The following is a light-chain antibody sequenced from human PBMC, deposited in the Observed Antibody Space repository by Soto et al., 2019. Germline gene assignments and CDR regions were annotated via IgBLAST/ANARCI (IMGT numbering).Light chain of an antibody. J-gene: IGKJ3*01. Sequence: DILMTQSPATLSVSPGERATLSCRASQSLTSNLAWYQQKPGQAPRLLIYGSSTRATGIPARFSGSGSGTEFTLTISSLQSEHFAVYYCQQYNDWPSHITFGPGTKVDIK. V-gene: IGKV3-15*01. CDR1: QSLTSN. CDR3: QQYNDWPSHIT. CDR2: GSS.